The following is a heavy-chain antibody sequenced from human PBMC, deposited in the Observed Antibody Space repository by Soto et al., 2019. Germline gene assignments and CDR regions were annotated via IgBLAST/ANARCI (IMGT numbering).Heavy chain of an antibody. D-gene: IGHD1-1*01. CDR3: ARGGTGLQHTTYYYDGMDV. V-gene: IGHV1-69*01. J-gene: IGHJ6*02. CDR1: GGTFSSYA. CDR2: IIPIFGTA. Sequence: QVQLVQSGAEVKKPGSSVKVSCKASGGTFSSYAINWVRQAPGQGLEWMGGIIPIFGTANYAKKFQGRVTITADESTSTAYMELRSLKSEDTAVYYCARGGTGLQHTTYYYDGMDVWGQGTTVTVSS.